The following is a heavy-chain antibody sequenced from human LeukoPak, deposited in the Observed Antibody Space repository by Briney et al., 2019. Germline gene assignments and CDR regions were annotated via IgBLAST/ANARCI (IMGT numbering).Heavy chain of an antibody. CDR3: ARGYSYLDY. J-gene: IGHJ4*02. D-gene: IGHD1-26*01. CDR2: VKEDGSEK. Sequence: GGSLRLSCAVSGFSFTTYWMTWVRQAPGKGLEWVASVKEDGSEKYLVDSVKGRFSISRDNAKNSLFLQLNSLSAEDTAVYYCARGYSYLDYWGQGTQVTVSS. V-gene: IGHV3-7*05. CDR1: GFSFTTYW.